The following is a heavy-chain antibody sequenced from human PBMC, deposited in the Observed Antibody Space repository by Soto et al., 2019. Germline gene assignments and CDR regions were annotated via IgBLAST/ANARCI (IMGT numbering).Heavy chain of an antibody. CDR1: GGSISDYY. J-gene: IGHJ4*02. D-gene: IGHD3-22*01. CDR3: ARDREYYDSSGLYFDY. CDR2: TYYGWNT. V-gene: IGHV4-59*01. Sequence: SETLSLTCSVSGGSISDYYWSWIRQPPGKGLEWIGYTYYGWNTNYNPSLKSRVTISVDTSKNQFSLKLISVTAADTAVYYCARDREYYDSSGLYFDYWGQGTLVTVSS.